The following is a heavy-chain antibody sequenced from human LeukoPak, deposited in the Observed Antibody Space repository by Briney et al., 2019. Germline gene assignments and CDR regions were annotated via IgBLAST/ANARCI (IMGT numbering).Heavy chain of an antibody. V-gene: IGHV3-48*03. CDR3: ATSRRG. Sequence: PGGSLRLSCAVSGLTFSSYEMNWVRQAPGKGLEWISSISMSGGATYYADSVKSRFTISRDNAKNSLYLQMNSLTAEDTAVYYCATSRRGWGQGTLVTVSS. D-gene: IGHD3-10*01. CDR2: ISMSGGAT. J-gene: IGHJ4*02. CDR1: GLTFSSYE.